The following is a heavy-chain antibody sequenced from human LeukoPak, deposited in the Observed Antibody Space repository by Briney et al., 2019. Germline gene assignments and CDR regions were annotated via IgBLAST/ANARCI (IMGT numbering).Heavy chain of an antibody. CDR2: ISGSGVST. J-gene: IGHJ3*02. D-gene: IGHD1-26*01. CDR3: ARRGAATDSFDI. Sequence: GGSLRLSCAASGFTFSNYAMTWVRQAPGKGLEWVSTISGSGVSTYYADSVKGRFTISRDNSKNTLYLQMNSLRAEDTAVYYCARRGAATDSFDIWGQGTMVTVSS. V-gene: IGHV3-23*01. CDR1: GFTFSNYA.